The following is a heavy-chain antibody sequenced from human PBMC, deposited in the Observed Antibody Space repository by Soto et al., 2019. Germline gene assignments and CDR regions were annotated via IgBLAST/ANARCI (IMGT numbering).Heavy chain of an antibody. Sequence: QVQLVQSGAEVKKPGASVKVSCKASGYTFTSYYMHWVRQAPGQGLEWMGIINPSGGSTSYAQKFQGRVTMTRDTSTSTVYRELSSLRSEDTAVYYCARGGPVGYYYYGMDVWGQGTTVTVSS. V-gene: IGHV1-46*01. CDR3: ARGGPVGYYYYGMDV. D-gene: IGHD5-12*01. CDR2: INPSGGST. J-gene: IGHJ6*02. CDR1: GYTFTSYY.